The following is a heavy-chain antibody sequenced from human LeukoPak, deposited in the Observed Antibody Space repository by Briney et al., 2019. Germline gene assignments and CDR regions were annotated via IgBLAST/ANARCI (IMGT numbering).Heavy chain of an antibody. D-gene: IGHD3-10*01. CDR1: GFTVSSNY. CDR2: VYTGGYT. CDR3: ARPNYYGSASDAFDI. J-gene: IGHJ3*02. Sequence: PGGSRRLACAASGFTVSSNYMSWVRQAPGKGLEWVSVVYTGGYTHYADSVKGRFTISRDNSKNTLYLQMNSLRAEDTAVYYCARPNYYGSASDAFDIWGQGTMVTVSS. V-gene: IGHV3-66*04.